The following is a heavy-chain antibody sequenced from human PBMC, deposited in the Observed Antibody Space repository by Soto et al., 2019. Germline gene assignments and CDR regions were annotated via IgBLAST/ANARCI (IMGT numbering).Heavy chain of an antibody. V-gene: IGHV1-8*01. D-gene: IGHD3-10*01. CDR3: ARRYPMVRGVIIFGY. Sequence: QVQLVQSGAEVKKPGASVKVSCKASGYTFTSYDINWVRQATGQGLEWMGWMHPNSGNTGYAQKFQGSVTMTRNTSISTAYMELSSLRSEDTAVYYCARRYPMVRGVIIFGYWGQGTLVTVSS. CDR2: MHPNSGNT. CDR1: GYTFTSYD. J-gene: IGHJ4*02.